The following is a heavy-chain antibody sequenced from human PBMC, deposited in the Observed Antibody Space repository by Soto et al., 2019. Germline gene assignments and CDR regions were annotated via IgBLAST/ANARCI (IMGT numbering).Heavy chain of an antibody. J-gene: IGHJ4*02. CDR3: APLPPGS. Sequence: EVQLVESGGGLVQPGGSLRLSCAASGFTLSNYWMDWVRQAPGKGLVWVSRIHSDGGGTSYAESVKGRFTISRDTAENKMYLQMNSLRADDTAVYYCAPLPPGSWGQGTLVTVSS. D-gene: IGHD7-27*01. V-gene: IGHV3-74*01. CDR2: IHSDGGGT. CDR1: GFTLSNYW.